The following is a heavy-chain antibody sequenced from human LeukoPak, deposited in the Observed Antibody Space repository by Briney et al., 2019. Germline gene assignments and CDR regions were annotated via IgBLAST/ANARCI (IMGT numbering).Heavy chain of an antibody. D-gene: IGHD2-2*01. V-gene: IGHV1-18*01. Sequence: ASVKVSCKASGGTFSSYGISWVRQAPGQGLEWLGWISVYNGNTNYAQMVQGRVTMSTDTSTSTAYMELRSLRSDDTAVYYCARDEFTRASAYWGQGALVTVSS. CDR3: ARDEFTRASAY. J-gene: IGHJ4*02. CDR2: ISVYNGNT. CDR1: GGTFSSYG.